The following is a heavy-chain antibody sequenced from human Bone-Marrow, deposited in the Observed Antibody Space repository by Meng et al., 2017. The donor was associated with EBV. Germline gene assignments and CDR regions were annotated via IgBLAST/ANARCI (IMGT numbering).Heavy chain of an antibody. Sequence: QLQSAGPGLGKPSETLSPTCTVSGGSISRSNWWSWVRQPPGKGLEWIGEIYHSGSTNYNPSLKSRVTISVDKSKNQFSLKLSSVTAADTAVYYCVGAHYGDSSGYYYAYWGQGTLVTVSS. V-gene: IGHV4-4*02. CDR1: GGSISRSNW. CDR2: IYHSGST. CDR3: VGAHYGDSSGYYYAY. J-gene: IGHJ4*02. D-gene: IGHD3-22*01.